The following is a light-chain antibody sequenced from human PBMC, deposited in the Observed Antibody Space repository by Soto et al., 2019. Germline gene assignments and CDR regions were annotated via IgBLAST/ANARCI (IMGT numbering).Light chain of an antibody. CDR2: AAS. V-gene: IGKV1-9*01. CDR1: QGTNIY. Sequence: IQFTQSPSSLSASVGDRVTITCRASQGTNIYLAWYQQKPGKAPKLLIYAASTLQSGVPLRFSGSGSGTDFTLTISSLQPEDFATYYCQQLYTYPLTFGGGTKVDIK. CDR3: QQLYTYPLT. J-gene: IGKJ4*01.